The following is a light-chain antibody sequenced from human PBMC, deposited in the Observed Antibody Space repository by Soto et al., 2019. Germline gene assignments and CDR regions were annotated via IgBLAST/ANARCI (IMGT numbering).Light chain of an antibody. CDR2: GAS. CDR3: QQYGTLTSVT. CDR1: QSVSSSY. Sequence: EIVLTQSPGTLSLSPGERATLSCRASQSVSSSYLAWYQQKPGQAPRLLIYGASSRATGIPDRFSGSGSGKDFTLTSSRLEPEDFAVYYCQQYGTLTSVTFGQGTKLEIK. V-gene: IGKV3-20*01. J-gene: IGKJ2*01.